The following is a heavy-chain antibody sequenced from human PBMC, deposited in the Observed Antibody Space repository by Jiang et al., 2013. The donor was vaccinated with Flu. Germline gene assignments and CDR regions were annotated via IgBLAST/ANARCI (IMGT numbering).Heavy chain of an antibody. CDR3: ARVQPDIVVVPAALDY. Sequence: PGLVKPSETLSLTCTVSGGSISSYYWSWIRQPPGKGLEWIGYIYYSGSTNYNPSLKSRVTISVDTSKNQFSLKLSSVTAADTAVYYCARVQPDIVVVPAALDYWGQGTLVTVSS. D-gene: IGHD2-2*01. CDR2: IYYSGST. V-gene: IGHV4-59*01. CDR1: GGSISSYY. J-gene: IGHJ4*02.